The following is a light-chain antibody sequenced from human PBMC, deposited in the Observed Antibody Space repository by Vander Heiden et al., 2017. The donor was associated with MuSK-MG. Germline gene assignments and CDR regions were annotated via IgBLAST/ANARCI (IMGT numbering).Light chain of an antibody. Sequence: QSVLTQPPSVSGAPGQRVTISCNGTSSNIGADYDVHWYQQVPGTAPKLLIYINIDRPSGVPDRISGSKSGTSASLAITGLQVEDEADYYCQSYDSSLSGYVFGTGTTVTVL. V-gene: IGLV1-40*01. CDR2: INI. J-gene: IGLJ1*01. CDR3: QSYDSSLSGYV. CDR1: SSNIGADYD.